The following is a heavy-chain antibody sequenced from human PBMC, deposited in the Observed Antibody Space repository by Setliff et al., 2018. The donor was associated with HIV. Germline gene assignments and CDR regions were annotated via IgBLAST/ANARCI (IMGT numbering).Heavy chain of an antibody. V-gene: IGHV3-21*01. D-gene: IGHD2-8*01. CDR2: ITSRSADI. CDR3: ARVRPLGYCSTGACPPDY. CDR1: GFTFGTFS. J-gene: IGHJ4*02. Sequence: GGSLRLSCAASGFTFGTFSMSWVRQAPGKGLEWVSSITSRSADIYYADSVRGRFTISRDNARNSLVLQMNSLRADDTAVYYCARVRPLGYCSTGACPPDYWGQGTLVTVSS.